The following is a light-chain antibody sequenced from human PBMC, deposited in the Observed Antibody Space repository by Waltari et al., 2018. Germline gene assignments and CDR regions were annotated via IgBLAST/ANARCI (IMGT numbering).Light chain of an antibody. Sequence: QSALTQPDSVSGSPGQSITITCTGTSSDVGGYHYVSRYQQHPGKAPKLMIYEVSNRPSGVSNRFSGSKSGNTASLTISGLQAEDEADYYCSSYTSSSTLDVVFGGGTKLTVL. CDR2: EVS. V-gene: IGLV2-14*01. J-gene: IGLJ2*01. CDR1: SSDVGGYHY. CDR3: SSYTSSSTLDVV.